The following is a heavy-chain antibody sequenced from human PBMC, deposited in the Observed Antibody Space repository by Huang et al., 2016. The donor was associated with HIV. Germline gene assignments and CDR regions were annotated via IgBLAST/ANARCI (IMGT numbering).Heavy chain of an antibody. V-gene: IGHV1-18*04. CDR3: ARRVGSGWYGEIDY. CDR1: GYNFKTHA. D-gene: IGHD6-19*01. Sequence: QVQLLQSGAEVKKPGASVKISCKTSGYNFKTHAVSWVRQTPGQGLEWMGWVNGYNSYTTYSQRLQGRVTMTTDTSTNTVYMELRSLRSDDTAVYYCARRVGSGWYGEIDYWGQGTLVTVSS. J-gene: IGHJ4*02. CDR2: VNGYNSYT.